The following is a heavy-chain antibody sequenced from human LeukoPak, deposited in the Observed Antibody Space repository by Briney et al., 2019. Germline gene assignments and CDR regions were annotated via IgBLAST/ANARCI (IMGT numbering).Heavy chain of an antibody. CDR2: IYYSGST. V-gene: IGHV4-39*01. J-gene: IGHJ5*02. CDR1: GGSISSSSYY. D-gene: IGHD2-15*01. Sequence: SETLSLTCTVSGGSISSSSYYWGWIRQPPGKGLEWIGSIYYSGSTYYNPSLKSRATISVDTSKNQFSLKLSSVTAADTAVYYCARYIVVVVAATLASWFDPWGQGTLVTVSS. CDR3: ARYIVVVVAATLASWFDP.